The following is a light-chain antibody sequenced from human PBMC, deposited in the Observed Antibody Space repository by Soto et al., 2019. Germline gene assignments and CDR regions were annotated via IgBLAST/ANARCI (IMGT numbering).Light chain of an antibody. CDR1: QSVSSSY. CDR2: GAS. CDR3: QQYETSPWT. V-gene: IGKV3-20*01. J-gene: IGKJ1*01. Sequence: EIVLTQSPGTLSLSPGERATLSCRASQSVSSSYLAWYQQKPGQAPRLLIYGASSRATGIPDRFSGSGSGXXXXXXXXRLEPEDFAVFYCQQYETSPWTFGQGTKVEIK.